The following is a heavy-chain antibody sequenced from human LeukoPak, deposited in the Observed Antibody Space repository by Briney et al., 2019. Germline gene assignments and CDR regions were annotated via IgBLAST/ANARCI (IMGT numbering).Heavy chain of an antibody. CDR2: IKSKTDGGTT. D-gene: IGHD1-26*01. J-gene: IGHJ6*02. CDR3: ARGQAGGSYYRPAPYYYGMDV. V-gene: IGHV3-15*01. Sequence: GGSLRLSCAASGFTFSNAWMSWVRQAPGKGLEWVGRIKSKTDGGTTDYAAPVKGRFTISRDDSKNTLYLQMNSLRAEDTAVYYCARGQAGGSYYRPAPYYYGMDVWGQGTTVTVSS. CDR1: GFTFSNAW.